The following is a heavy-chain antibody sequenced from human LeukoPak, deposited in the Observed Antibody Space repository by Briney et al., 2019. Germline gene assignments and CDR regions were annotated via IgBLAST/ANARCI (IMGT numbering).Heavy chain of an antibody. CDR1: GGSISSGDYC. CDR3: ARGVGATMEFDY. CDR2: IYYSGST. V-gene: IGHV4-30-4*02. Sequence: PSETLSLTCTVSGGSISSGDYCWSWIRQPPGKGLEWIGYIYYSGSTYYNPSLKSRVTISVDTSKNQFSLKLSSVTAADTAVYYCARGVGATMEFDYWGQGTLVTVSS. D-gene: IGHD1-26*01. J-gene: IGHJ4*02.